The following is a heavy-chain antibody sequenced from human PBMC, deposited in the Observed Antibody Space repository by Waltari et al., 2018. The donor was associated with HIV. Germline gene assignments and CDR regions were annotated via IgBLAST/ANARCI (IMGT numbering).Heavy chain of an antibody. D-gene: IGHD5-18*01. CDR3: AKTRGYTYAYPRPNYGMDV. J-gene: IGHJ6*02. CDR2: ISGSGGST. V-gene: IGHV3-23*01. CDR1: GFPFISYA. Sequence: EVQLLESGGGSVPPGGSLRLSCAASGFPFISYAMHSLPQAPGKGLEWVARISGSGGSTYSADSVKGRFTISRDNSKNTLYLQMNSLRAEDTAVYYCAKTRGYTYAYPRPNYGMDVWGQGTTVTVSS.